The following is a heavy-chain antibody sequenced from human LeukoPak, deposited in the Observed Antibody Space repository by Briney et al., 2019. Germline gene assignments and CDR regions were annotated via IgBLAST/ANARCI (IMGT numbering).Heavy chain of an antibody. V-gene: IGHV4-31*03. CDR3: ARDRGTSGGGNLDY. CDR2: IYNSGFT. J-gene: IGHJ4*02. Sequence: KPSETLSLTCTVSGYSFSSGGHYWTWIRQHPGKGLEWIGYIYNSGFTYYNPSLKSRVTISIDTSRNQFSLKLSSVTAADTAFYYCARDRGTSGGGNLDYWGQGTLVTVSS. CDR1: GYSFSSGGHY. D-gene: IGHD3-10*01.